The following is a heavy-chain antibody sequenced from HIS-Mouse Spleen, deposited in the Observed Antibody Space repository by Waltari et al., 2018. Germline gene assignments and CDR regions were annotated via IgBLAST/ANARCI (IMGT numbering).Heavy chain of an antibody. Sequence: EVQLVESGGGLVQPGGSLRLSCAASGFTFSSYSMNWVRQAPGKGLGWVSYISNSSSTIYYADSVKGRLTISRDNAKNSLYLQMNSLRAEDTAVYYCARDLGEGYSNYYFDYWGQGTLVTVSS. CDR3: ARDLGEGYSNYYFDY. CDR1: GFTFSSYS. J-gene: IGHJ4*02. CDR2: ISNSSSTI. D-gene: IGHD4-4*01. V-gene: IGHV3-48*01.